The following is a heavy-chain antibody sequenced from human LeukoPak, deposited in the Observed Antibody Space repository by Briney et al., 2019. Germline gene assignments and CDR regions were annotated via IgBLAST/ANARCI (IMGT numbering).Heavy chain of an antibody. CDR3: ARDGDPSWYKLLRATNWFDP. D-gene: IGHD6-13*01. Sequence: GGSLRLSCAASGFTFDDYDMTWVRQAPGKGLEWVSGINWNGGSTGYADSVKGRFTVSRDNAKNSLYLQMNSLRAEDTAVYYCARDGDPSWYKLLRATNWFDPWGQGTLVTVSS. CDR2: INWNGGST. V-gene: IGHV3-20*04. CDR1: GFTFDDYD. J-gene: IGHJ5*02.